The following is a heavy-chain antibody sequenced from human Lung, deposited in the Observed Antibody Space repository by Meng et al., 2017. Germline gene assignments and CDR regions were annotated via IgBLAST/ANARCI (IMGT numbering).Heavy chain of an antibody. V-gene: IGHV4-34*01. CDR1: GGSFSDYY. CDR2: INHSGST. CDR3: ARGPTTMAHDFDY. D-gene: IGHD4-11*01. Sequence: HGQLRQGGAGLLTPSEPLSLTVVVSGGSFSDYYWSWIRQPPGKGLEWIGEINHSGSTNYNPSLESRATISVDTSQNNLSLKLSSVTAADSAVYYCARGPTTMAHDFDYWGQGTLVTVSS. J-gene: IGHJ4*02.